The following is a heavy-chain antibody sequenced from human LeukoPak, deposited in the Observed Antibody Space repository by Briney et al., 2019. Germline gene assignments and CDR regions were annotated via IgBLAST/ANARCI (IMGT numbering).Heavy chain of an antibody. D-gene: IGHD6-13*01. CDR1: GFTFSDYY. CDR2: ISSSGSTI. V-gene: IGHV3-11*01. Sequence: GGSLRLSCAASGFTFSDYYMSWIRQAPGKGLEWVSYISSSGSTIYYADSVKGRFTISRDNAKNSLYLQMNSLRAEDTAVYYCARDLMARSSSWYYYYGMDVWGQGTTVTVSS. J-gene: IGHJ6*02. CDR3: ARDLMARSSSWYYYYGMDV.